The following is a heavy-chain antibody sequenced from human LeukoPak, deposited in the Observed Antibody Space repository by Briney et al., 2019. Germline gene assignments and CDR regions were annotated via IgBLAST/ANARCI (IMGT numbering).Heavy chain of an antibody. CDR2: IYHSGST. CDR3: AKITPGDYARERFNWFDP. J-gene: IGHJ5*02. Sequence: SETLSLTCAVSGGSISSSHWWSWVRRPPGKGLEWIGEIYHSGSTNYNPSLKSRVTILADKSKNQFSLKLSSVTAADTAVYYCAKITPGDYARERFNWFDPWGQGTLVTVSS. D-gene: IGHD4-17*01. CDR1: GGSISSSHW. V-gene: IGHV4-4*02.